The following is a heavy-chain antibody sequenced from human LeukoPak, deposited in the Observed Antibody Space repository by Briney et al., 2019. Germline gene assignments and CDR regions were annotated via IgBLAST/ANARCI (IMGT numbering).Heavy chain of an antibody. CDR1: SYTLTNYG. CDR3: ARDQDPGAFDI. CDR2: ISAYNGNT. V-gene: IGHV1-18*01. Sequence: ASVKVSCKASSYTLTNYGISWVRQAPGQGLEWMGWISAYNGNTNYAQNLQGRVTMTTDTSTNAAYMELRSLRSDDTAVYYCARDQDPGAFDIWGQGTMVTVSS. J-gene: IGHJ3*02.